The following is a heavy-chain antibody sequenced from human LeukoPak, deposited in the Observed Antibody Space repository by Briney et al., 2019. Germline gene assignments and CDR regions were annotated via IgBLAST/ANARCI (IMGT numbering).Heavy chain of an antibody. Sequence: SETLSLTCTVSGGSISGYYWSWIRQPPGKGLEWIGYIYYSGITNYNPSHKSRVTISVDTSKNQFSLNLSSVTAADTVVYYCARHLNDRSGYYPMDVWGQGTTVTVSS. CDR2: IYYSGIT. V-gene: IGHV4-59*08. J-gene: IGHJ6*02. CDR3: ARHLNDRSGYYPMDV. D-gene: IGHD3-22*01. CDR1: GGSISGYY.